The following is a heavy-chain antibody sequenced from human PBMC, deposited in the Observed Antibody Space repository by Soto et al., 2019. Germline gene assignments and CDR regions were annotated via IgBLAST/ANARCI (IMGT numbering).Heavy chain of an antibody. CDR1: GFTFSSYS. CDR2: ISRSSSYI. D-gene: IGHD6-13*01. V-gene: IGHV3-21*01. CDR3: ARDRVVAAAREPDY. J-gene: IGHJ4*02. Sequence: EVQLVESGGGLVKPGGSLRLSCAASGFTFSSYSMNWVRQAPGKGLEWVSSISRSSSYIYYADSVKGRFTISRDNAKNSLYLQMNSLRAEDTAVYYCARDRVVAAAREPDYWGQGTLVTVSS.